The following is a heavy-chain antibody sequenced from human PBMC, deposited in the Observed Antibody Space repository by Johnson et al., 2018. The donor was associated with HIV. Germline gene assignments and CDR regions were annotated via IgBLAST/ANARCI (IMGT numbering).Heavy chain of an antibody. Sequence: VHLVESGGGLVKPGGSLRLSCAASGFTFSSYAMHWVRQAPGKGLEWVSAISGSGGSTYYADSVKGRFTISRDNSKHTVYLQMSSLRAEDTAVYYCAREGGYSSSWYGGYGREDAFDIWGQWTIVTVSS. J-gene: IGHJ3*02. D-gene: IGHD6-13*01. CDR1: GFTFSSYA. V-gene: IGHV3-23*04. CDR3: AREGGYSSSWYGGYGREDAFDI. CDR2: ISGSGGST.